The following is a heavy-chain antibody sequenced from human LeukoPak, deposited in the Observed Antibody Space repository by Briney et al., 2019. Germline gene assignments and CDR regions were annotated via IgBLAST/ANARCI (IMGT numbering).Heavy chain of an antibody. J-gene: IGHJ4*02. D-gene: IGHD6-19*01. Sequence: SETLSLTCTVSGGSISSYYWSWIRQPAGKGLEWIGRIYTSGSTNYNPSLKSRVTMSVDTSKNQFSLKLSSVTAADTAVYYCARHQGGVLGAVANFDYWGQGTLVTVSS. CDR3: ARHQGGVLGAVANFDY. CDR1: GGSISSYY. CDR2: IYTSGST. V-gene: IGHV4-4*07.